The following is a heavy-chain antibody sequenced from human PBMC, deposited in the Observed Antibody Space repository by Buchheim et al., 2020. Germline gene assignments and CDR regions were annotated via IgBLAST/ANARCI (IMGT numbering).Heavy chain of an antibody. CDR2: ISYAGSNK. V-gene: IGHV3-30-3*01. D-gene: IGHD5-18*01. CDR1: GFSFSNFA. CDR3: ARAVNIYGLVHFDY. Sequence: QVQLVESGGGVVQPGRSLTLSCAASGFSFSNFAMHWVRQAPGKGLEWVAVISYAGSNKFYADSVKGRFTISRDNSKNTLSLQMNTLRAEDTAVHYCARAVNIYGLVHFDYWGLGTL. J-gene: IGHJ4*02.